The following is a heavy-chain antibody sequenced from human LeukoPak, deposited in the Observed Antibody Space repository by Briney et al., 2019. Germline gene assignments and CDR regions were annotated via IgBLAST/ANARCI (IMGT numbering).Heavy chain of an antibody. CDR2: MSYDGSDE. CDR1: GFTFSGYG. V-gene: IGHV3-30*18. CDR3: AKARRPFSGSYEDFDY. Sequence: GGCLRLSCAASGFTFSGYGMHWVRQAPGKGLEWVAVMSYDGSDEYYAGSVKGRFTISRDNSKNTLYLQMNSLRPEDTAVYYCAKARRPFSGSYEDFDYWGQGTLVTVSS. D-gene: IGHD1-26*01. J-gene: IGHJ4*02.